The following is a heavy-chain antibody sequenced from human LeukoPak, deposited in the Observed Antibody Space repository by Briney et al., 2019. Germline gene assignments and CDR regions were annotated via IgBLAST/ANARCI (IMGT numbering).Heavy chain of an antibody. Sequence: SVNVSDMPSGGTVSSYALMGVQRAPGQGLGGRGGIIPIFGTANYAQKSQGRVTITTDESKTTAYMKLISLRSEDTAVYYCARAGLYCSSTSCSTGWFDPWGQGTLVTVSS. V-gene: IGHV1-69*05. D-gene: IGHD2-2*01. CDR2: IIPIFGTA. CDR3: ARAGLYCSSTSCSTGWFDP. CDR1: GGTVSSYA. J-gene: IGHJ5*02.